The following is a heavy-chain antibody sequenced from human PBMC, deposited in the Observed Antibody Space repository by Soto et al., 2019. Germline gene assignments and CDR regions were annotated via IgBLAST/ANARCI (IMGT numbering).Heavy chain of an antibody. CDR3: ARAPVYYDFWSGLGHAFDI. D-gene: IGHD3-3*01. Sequence: SETLSLTCTVSGGSISSYYLSWIRQPPGKGLEWIGYIYYSGSTNYNPSLKSRVTISVDTSKNQFSLKLSSVTAADTAVYYCARAPVYYDFWSGLGHAFDIWGQGTMVTVSS. J-gene: IGHJ3*02. CDR2: IYYSGST. CDR1: GGSISSYY. V-gene: IGHV4-59*01.